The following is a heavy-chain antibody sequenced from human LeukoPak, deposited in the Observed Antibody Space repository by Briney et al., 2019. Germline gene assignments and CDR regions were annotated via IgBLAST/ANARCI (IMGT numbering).Heavy chain of an antibody. CDR2: ISGSGAST. J-gene: IGHJ4*02. CDR1: GFTFTNYP. V-gene: IGHV3-23*01. Sequence: PGGSLRLSCAASGFTFTNYPMIWVRQAPGRGLTWVSGISGSGASTYHAVSVKGRFTISRDNSKNTLYLQMNSLRAEDTAVYYCSKGVGATPGTFDYWGQGTLVTVSS. CDR3: SKGVGATPGTFDY. D-gene: IGHD1-26*01.